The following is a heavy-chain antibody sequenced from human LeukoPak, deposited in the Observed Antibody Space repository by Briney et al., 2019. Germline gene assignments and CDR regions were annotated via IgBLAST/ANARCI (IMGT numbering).Heavy chain of an antibody. CDR2: INPNSGGT. J-gene: IGHJ6*02. Sequence: ASVKVSCKASGYTFTGYYMHWVRQAPGQGLEWMGWINPNSGGTNYAQKFQGRVTMTGDTSISTAYMELSRLRSDDTAVYYCARDRSTTDYGMDVWGQGTTVTVSS. CDR1: GYTFTGYY. D-gene: IGHD1-1*01. CDR3: ARDRSTTDYGMDV. V-gene: IGHV1-2*02.